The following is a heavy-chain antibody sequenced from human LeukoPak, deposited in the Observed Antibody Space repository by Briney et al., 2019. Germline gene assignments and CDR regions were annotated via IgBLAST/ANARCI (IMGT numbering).Heavy chain of an antibody. J-gene: IGHJ4*02. CDR1: GFTFSSYS. D-gene: IGHD3-10*01. CDR3: ARDGGLPMVRGATSHYFDY. Sequence: GGSLRLSCAASGFTFSSYSMNWVRQAPGKGLEWVSSISSSSYIYYADSVKGRFTISRDNAKNSLYLQMNSLRAEDTAVYYCARDGGLPMVRGATSHYFDYWGQGTLVTVSS. CDR2: ISSSSYI. V-gene: IGHV3-21*01.